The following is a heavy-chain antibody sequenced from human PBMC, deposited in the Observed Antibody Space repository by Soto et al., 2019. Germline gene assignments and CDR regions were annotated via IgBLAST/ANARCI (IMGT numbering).Heavy chain of an antibody. CDR1: GFTFSNAW. Sequence: GGSLRLSCAASGFTFSNAWMNWVRQAPGKGLEWVGRIKSKTDGGTTDYAAPVKGRFTISRDDSKNTLYLQMNSLKTEDTAVYYCTTEDAYYYYGMDVWGQGTTVTVSS. CDR3: TTEDAYYYYGMDV. J-gene: IGHJ6*02. V-gene: IGHV3-15*07. CDR2: IKSKTDGGTT.